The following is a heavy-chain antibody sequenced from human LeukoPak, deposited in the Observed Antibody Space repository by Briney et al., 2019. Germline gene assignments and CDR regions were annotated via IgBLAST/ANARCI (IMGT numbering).Heavy chain of an antibody. CDR1: GGSFSDYY. J-gene: IGHJ6*02. Sequence: SETLSLTCAVYGGSFSDYYWTWIRQSPGKGLEWIGEINHSGATDYNPSLKSRVTISEDTSKNQFSLKVRSVTAADTAVYYCARRVRGVIISFYYYNGMDVWGQGTTVTVSS. CDR3: ARRVRGVIISFYYYNGMDV. CDR2: INHSGAT. V-gene: IGHV4-34*01. D-gene: IGHD3-10*01.